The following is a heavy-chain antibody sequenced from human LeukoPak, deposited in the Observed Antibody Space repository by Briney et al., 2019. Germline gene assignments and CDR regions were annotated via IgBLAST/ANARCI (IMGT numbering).Heavy chain of an antibody. D-gene: IGHD1-1*01. J-gene: IGHJ3*02. CDR3: ASGTVSGRDGLFGAFDI. V-gene: IGHV3-7*01. Sequence: GGSLRLSCAASRFSFSSYGMSWVRQAPGKGLEWVAYINQGGGEKYYVDSVRGRFTISRDDAKNSLYLQMNSLRAEDTALYYCASGTVSGRDGLFGAFDIWGQGTMVTVSS. CDR2: INQGGGEK. CDR1: RFSFSSYG.